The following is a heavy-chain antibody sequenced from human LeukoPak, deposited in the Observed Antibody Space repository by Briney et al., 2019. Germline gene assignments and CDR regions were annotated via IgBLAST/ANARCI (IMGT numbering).Heavy chain of an antibody. Sequence: PGGSLRLSCTASGFTFGDYAMSWFRQAPGKGLEWVGFIRSKAYGGTTEYAASVKGRFTISRDDSKSIAYLQMNSLKTEDTAVYYCTRSNSYGYSVGFNYWGQGTLVTVSS. V-gene: IGHV3-49*03. D-gene: IGHD5-18*01. CDR3: TRSNSYGYSVGFNY. CDR1: GFTFGDYA. CDR2: IRSKAYGGTT. J-gene: IGHJ4*02.